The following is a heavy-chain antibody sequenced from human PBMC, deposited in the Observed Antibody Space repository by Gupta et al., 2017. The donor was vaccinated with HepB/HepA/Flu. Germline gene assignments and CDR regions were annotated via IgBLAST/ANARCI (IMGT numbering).Heavy chain of an antibody. CDR3: ARERGTYSSAWVFAH. CDR2: IWYDGTIK. D-gene: IGHD6-19*01. J-gene: IGHJ5*02. Sequence: QVQLVESGGGVVQPGRSLRLSCEAPAFNFVTYGMHWFRQAPGKGLEWVAVIWYDGTIKYYGDSVKGRFTISRENSKSTLYLEMNNLTAEDTAIYYCARERGTYSSAWVFAHWGQGTRVTVSS. CDR1: AFNFVTYG. V-gene: IGHV3-33*01.